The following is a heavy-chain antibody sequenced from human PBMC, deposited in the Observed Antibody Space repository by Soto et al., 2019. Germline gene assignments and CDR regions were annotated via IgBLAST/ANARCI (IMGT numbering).Heavy chain of an antibody. CDR2: LYDVDGT. V-gene: IGHV3-53*01. D-gene: IGHD3-22*01. CDR1: GFTASGKRY. J-gene: IGHJ4*02. CDR3: EKDDDTSSHYSLLDF. Sequence: DVRLVESGGGLIQPGESLRLSCAALGFTASGKRYVAWVRQAPGKGLEWISALYDVDGTFYADSVKGRFTTSSDSSKTTVYLQMNSLRVEATAVYYCEKDDDTSSHYSLLDFRGQGTLVTVSS.